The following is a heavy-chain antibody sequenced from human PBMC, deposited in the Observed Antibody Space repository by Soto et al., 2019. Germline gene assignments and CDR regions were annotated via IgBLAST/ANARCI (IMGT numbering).Heavy chain of an antibody. CDR2: INPSGGST. V-gene: IGHV1-46*01. D-gene: IGHD3-10*01. J-gene: IGHJ3*02. CDR1: GYTFTSYG. Sequence: ASVRVSCKASGYTFTSYGISWVRQAPGQGLEWMGIINPSGGSTSYAQKFQGRVTMTRDTSTSTVYMELSSLRSEDTAVYYCARDPGSGGYYVSAFDIWGQGTMVTVSS. CDR3: ARDPGSGGYYVSAFDI.